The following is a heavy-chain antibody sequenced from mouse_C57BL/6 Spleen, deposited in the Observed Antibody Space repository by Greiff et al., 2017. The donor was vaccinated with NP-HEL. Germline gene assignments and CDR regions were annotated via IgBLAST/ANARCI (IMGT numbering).Heavy chain of an antibody. J-gene: IGHJ3*01. CDR1: GYAFSSSW. Sequence: QVQLKQSGPELVKPGASVKISCKASGYAFSSSWMNWVKQRPGKGLEWIGRIYPGDGDTNYNGKFKGKATLTADKSSSTAYMQLSSLTSEDSAVYFCAREGIYDGYYGWFAYWGQGTLVTVSA. CDR3: AREGIYDGYYGWFAY. CDR2: IYPGDGDT. D-gene: IGHD2-3*01. V-gene: IGHV1-82*01.